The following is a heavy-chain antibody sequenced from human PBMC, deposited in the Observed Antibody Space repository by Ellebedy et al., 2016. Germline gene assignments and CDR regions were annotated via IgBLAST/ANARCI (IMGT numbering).Heavy chain of an antibody. CDR1: GGSISSYY. D-gene: IGHD3-22*01. CDR3: ARVSIATGPMDV. CDR2: IYTSGST. V-gene: IGHV4-4*07. Sequence: SETLSLXXTVSGGSISSYYWSWIRQPAGKGLEWIGRIYTSGSTNYNPSLKSRVTMSVDTSKNQFSLKLSSVTAADTAVYYCARVSIATGPMDVWGQGTTVTVSS. J-gene: IGHJ6*02.